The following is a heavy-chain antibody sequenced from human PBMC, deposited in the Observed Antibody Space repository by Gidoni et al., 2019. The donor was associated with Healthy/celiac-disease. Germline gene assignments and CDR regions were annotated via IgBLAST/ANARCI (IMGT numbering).Heavy chain of an antibody. J-gene: IGHJ4*02. CDR2: ITHSGST. V-gene: IGHV4-34*01. CDR3: ASWYSSLLE. CDR1: GGSLSGYY. Sequence: QVQLQQWGAGLLKLSETLSLTCAVYGGSLSGYYWRWIRQPPGKGQEWIGEITHSGSTNYNPSIKRQVTISVDTSKNQFSQKLGSVAAADTDGYYCASWYSSLLEWGQGTLVTVSS. D-gene: IGHD6-13*01.